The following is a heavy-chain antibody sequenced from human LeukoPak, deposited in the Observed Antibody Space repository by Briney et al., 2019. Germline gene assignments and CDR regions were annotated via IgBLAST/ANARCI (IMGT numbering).Heavy chain of an antibody. CDR2: INYSGNT. CDR3: ARSLSTTGLR. D-gene: IGHD1-1*01. CDR1: GDSISEYY. V-gene: IGHV4-39*01. J-gene: IGHJ4*02. Sequence: SETLSLTCSVSGDSISEYYWGWIRQPPGKGLEWIGSINYSGNTYYNPSLKNRVTISVDTSKNQFSLKLSSVTAADTAVYYCARSLSTTGLRWGQGTLVTVSS.